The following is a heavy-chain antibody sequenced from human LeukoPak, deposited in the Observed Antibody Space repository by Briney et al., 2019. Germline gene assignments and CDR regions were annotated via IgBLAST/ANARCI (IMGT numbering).Heavy chain of an antibody. V-gene: IGHV4-61*02. CDR1: GGSISSGNYY. Sequence: MSSETLSLTCNVSGGSISSGNYYWSWIRQPAGKGLEWIGRIYTSGNTNYNPSLKSRVTISVDTSKNQFSLKLSSVTAADTAVYYCARECLDAFDIWGQGTMVTVSS. CDR2: IYTSGNT. J-gene: IGHJ3*02. CDR3: ARECLDAFDI.